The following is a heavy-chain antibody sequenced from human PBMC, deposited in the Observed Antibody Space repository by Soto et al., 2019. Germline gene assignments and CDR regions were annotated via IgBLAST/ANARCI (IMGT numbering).Heavy chain of an antibody. Sequence: GGSLRLSCAASGFTFSDYGMHWVRQAPGKGLEWVAVIWYDGSNKYYADSVKGRFTISRDNSKNTLYLQMNSLRAEDTAVYRCARGFYDSSGYLLFDPWGQGTLVTVSS. CDR1: GFTFSDYG. J-gene: IGHJ5*02. CDR3: ARGFYDSSGYLLFDP. D-gene: IGHD3-22*01. V-gene: IGHV3-33*01. CDR2: IWYDGSNK.